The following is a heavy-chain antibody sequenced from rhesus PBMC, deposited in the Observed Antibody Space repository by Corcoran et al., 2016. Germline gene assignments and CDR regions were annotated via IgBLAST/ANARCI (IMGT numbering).Heavy chain of an antibody. D-gene: IGHD6S26*01. CDR3: ARDHSSGWSSGY. J-gene: IGHJ4*01. V-gene: IGHV4-65*01. CDR2: ISGRSGST. Sequence: QVQLQESGPGLLKPSDTLSLTCAVSVGSVSSSNWWSWIRQPPGKGLEGIGYISGRSGSTYYNPPLKSRVNMSTDTSKNQFTRKLSSVTAGDTSVYYGARDHSSGWSSGYWGQGVLVTVSS. CDR1: VGSVSSSNW.